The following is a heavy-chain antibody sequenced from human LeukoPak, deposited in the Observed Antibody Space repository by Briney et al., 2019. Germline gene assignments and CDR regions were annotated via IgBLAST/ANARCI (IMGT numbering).Heavy chain of an antibody. CDR2: TYYRSKWYN. Sequence: SQTLSLTCAISGDSVSSNSVTWNWIRQSPSRGLEWLGRTYYRSKWYNDYAISVKSRITINPDTSKNQFSLQLNSVTPEDTAVYYCARRSSDAMDVWGQGTTVTVSS. V-gene: IGHV6-1*01. J-gene: IGHJ6*02. CDR3: ARRSSDAMDV. CDR1: GDSVSSNSVT.